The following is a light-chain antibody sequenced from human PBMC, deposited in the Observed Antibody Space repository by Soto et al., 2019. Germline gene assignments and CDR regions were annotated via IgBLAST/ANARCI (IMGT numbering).Light chain of an antibody. Sequence: QSALTQPASVSGSPGQSITISCTGTSSDVGGYNHVSWYQIHPGKAPKLIIYEVTSRPSGVSYRFSGSKSGNTASLTISGLQAEDEADYYCSSYTDSRSTLTVFGNGTKVTVL. J-gene: IGLJ1*01. CDR2: EVT. CDR1: SSDVGGYNH. V-gene: IGLV2-14*01. CDR3: SSYTDSRSTLTV.